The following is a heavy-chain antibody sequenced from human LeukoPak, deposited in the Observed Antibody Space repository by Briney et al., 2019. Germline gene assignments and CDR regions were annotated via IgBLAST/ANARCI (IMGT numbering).Heavy chain of an antibody. V-gene: IGHV2-70*01. Sequence: SGPALVKPTQPLTLTCTFSGFSLSTSGMCVSWIRQPPGKALEWLALIDWDDDKYYSTSLKTRLTISQDTSKNQVVLTMTNMDPVDTATYYCARTTPLTTVTTRWYFDYWGQGTLVTVSS. D-gene: IGHD4-17*01. CDR2: IDWDDDK. CDR1: GFSLSTSGMC. CDR3: ARTTPLTTVTTRWYFDY. J-gene: IGHJ4*02.